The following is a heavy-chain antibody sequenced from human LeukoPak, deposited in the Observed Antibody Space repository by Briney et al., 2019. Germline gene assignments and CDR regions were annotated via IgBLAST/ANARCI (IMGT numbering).Heavy chain of an antibody. CDR1: GFTFSSYA. J-gene: IGHJ3*02. CDR2: ISGSGGST. CDR3: AKARYYGSGSYYLDAFDI. D-gene: IGHD3-10*01. Sequence: GGSLRLSCAASGFTFSSYAMSWVRQAPGKGLEWVSGISGSGGSTYYADSVKGRFTISRDNSKDTLYLQMSSLRAEDTAVYYCAKARYYGSGSYYLDAFDIWGQGTMVTVSS. V-gene: IGHV3-23*01.